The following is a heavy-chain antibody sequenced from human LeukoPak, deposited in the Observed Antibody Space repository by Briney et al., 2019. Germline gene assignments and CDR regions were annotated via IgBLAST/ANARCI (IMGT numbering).Heavy chain of an antibody. CDR1: GVTFSSYA. D-gene: IGHD6-19*01. Sequence: GGSLRLSCAASGVTFSSYAMSWVRQAPGEGLEWVSAISGSGGRTYFADSVRGRFTISRDNSKNTLYLQMNSLRADDTAVNYWGRAVAGGAFDIWGQGTMVTVSS. V-gene: IGHV3-23*01. CDR3: GRAVAGGAFDI. J-gene: IGHJ3*02. CDR2: ISGSGGRT.